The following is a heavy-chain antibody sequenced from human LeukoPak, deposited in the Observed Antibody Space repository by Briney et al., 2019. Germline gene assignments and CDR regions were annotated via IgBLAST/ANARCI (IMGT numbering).Heavy chain of an antibody. Sequence: PGGSLRLSCAASGFTFSSYGMHWVRQAPGKVLEWVAVISYDGSNKYYADSVKGRFTISRDNSKNTLYLQMNSLRAEDTAVYYCAKERGYDYSYYFDYWGQGTLVTVSS. CDR2: ISYDGSNK. CDR3: AKERGYDYSYYFDY. D-gene: IGHD5-12*01. CDR1: GFTFSSYG. V-gene: IGHV3-30*18. J-gene: IGHJ4*02.